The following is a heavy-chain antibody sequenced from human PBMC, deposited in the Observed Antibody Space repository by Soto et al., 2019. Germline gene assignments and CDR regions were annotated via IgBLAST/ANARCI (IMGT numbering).Heavy chain of an antibody. Sequence: GSLRLSCAASGFTFSSYLMSWVRQAPGKGLEWVANIKQDGSEKYDVDSVKGRFTISRDNAKNSLYLQMNSLRAEDTAVYYCASVWFGESYYMDVWGKGTTVTVSS. J-gene: IGHJ6*03. CDR2: IKQDGSEK. D-gene: IGHD3-10*01. V-gene: IGHV3-7*01. CDR3: ASVWFGESYYMDV. CDR1: GFTFSSYL.